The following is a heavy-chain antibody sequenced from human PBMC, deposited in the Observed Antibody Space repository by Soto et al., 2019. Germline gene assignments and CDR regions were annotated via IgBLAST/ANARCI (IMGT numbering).Heavy chain of an antibody. CDR1: GGSISVGGYY. CDR2: IYYSGSI. Sequence: QVQLQESGPGLVKPSQTLSLTCTVSGGSISVGGYYWNWLRQHPGKGLEWIGYIYYSGSINYNPSLHSRVTMSVDTSKNQISLNLSSVTAADTAVYYCARARAVAGSPFDYWGQGIPATVSS. D-gene: IGHD6-19*01. V-gene: IGHV4-31*03. J-gene: IGHJ4*02. CDR3: ARARAVAGSPFDY.